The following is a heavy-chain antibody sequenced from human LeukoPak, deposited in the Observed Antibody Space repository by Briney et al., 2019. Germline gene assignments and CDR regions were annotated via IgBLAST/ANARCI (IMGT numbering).Heavy chain of an antibody. V-gene: IGHV3-7*01. Sequence: PGGSLRLTCAASGFTFSRYWMNWVRQAPGKGLEWVADMKQDGSEKYYVDSVKGRFTISRDNAKNSLYLQMNSLRAEDTAVYFCARSGLLQTWTDVDAFDVWGQGTMVTVSP. CDR3: ARSGLLQTWTDVDAFDV. D-gene: IGHD2-21*01. CDR2: MKQDGSEK. CDR1: GFTFSRYW. J-gene: IGHJ3*01.